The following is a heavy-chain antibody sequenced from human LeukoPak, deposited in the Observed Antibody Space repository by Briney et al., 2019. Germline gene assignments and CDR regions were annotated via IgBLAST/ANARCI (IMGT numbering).Heavy chain of an antibody. CDR3: ARGRLGNYYFDY. D-gene: IGHD4-23*01. Sequence: SETLSLTCAVSGYSISSGYYWGWIRQPPGKGLEWIGSIYHSGSTYYNPSLKSRVTISVDTSKNQFSLKLSSVTAADTAVYYRARGRLGNYYFDYWGQGTLVTVSS. V-gene: IGHV4-38-2*01. J-gene: IGHJ4*02. CDR2: IYHSGST. CDR1: GYSISSGYY.